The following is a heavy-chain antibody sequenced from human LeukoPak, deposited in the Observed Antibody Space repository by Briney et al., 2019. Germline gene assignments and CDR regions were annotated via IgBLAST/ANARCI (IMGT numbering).Heavy chain of an antibody. D-gene: IGHD3-10*01. V-gene: IGHV4-34*01. CDR3: ARVRYYGSGEEIDP. CDR2: INHSGST. J-gene: IGHJ5*02. CDR1: GGSFSGYY. Sequence: SETLSLTCAVYGGSFSGYYWSWIRQPPGKGLEWIGEINHSGSTNYNPSLKSRVTISVDTSKNQFSLKLSSVTAADTAVYYCARVRYYGSGEEIDPWGQGTLVTVSS.